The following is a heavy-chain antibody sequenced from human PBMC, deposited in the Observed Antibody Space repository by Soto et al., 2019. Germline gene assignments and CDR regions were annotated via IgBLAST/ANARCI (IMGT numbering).Heavy chain of an antibody. D-gene: IGHD1-1*01. J-gene: IGHJ4*02. V-gene: IGHV3-7*01. CDR2: IKQDGSEK. CDR1: GFTFSSYW. CDR3: AREKYNPPFYFDY. Sequence: GGSLRLSCAASGFTFSSYWMSWVRQAPGKGLEWVANIKQDGSEKYYVDSVKGRFTISRDNAKNSLYLQMNSLRAEDTAVYYCAREKYNPPFYFDYWGQGTLVTVSS.